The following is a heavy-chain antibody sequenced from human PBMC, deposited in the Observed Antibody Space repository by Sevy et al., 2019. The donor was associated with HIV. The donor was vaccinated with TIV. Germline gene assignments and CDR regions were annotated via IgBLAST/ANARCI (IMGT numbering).Heavy chain of an antibody. CDR3: AREYGSGTYFDY. V-gene: IGHV1-69*13. CDR1: GGTFSSYA. CDR2: IIPIFGTA. D-gene: IGHD3-10*01. J-gene: IGHJ4*02. Sequence: ASVKVSCKASGGTFSSYAISWVRQAPGQGLEWMGGIIPIFGTANYAQKFQGRVTITADESTGTAYMELSSLRSEDTAVYYCAREYGSGTYFDYWGQGTLVTVSS.